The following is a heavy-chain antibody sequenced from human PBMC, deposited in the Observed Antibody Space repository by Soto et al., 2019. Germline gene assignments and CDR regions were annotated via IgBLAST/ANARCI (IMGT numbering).Heavy chain of an antibody. CDR3: AREAYWGWFDP. V-gene: IGHV1-3*01. Sequence: ASVKVSCKASGYTFTSYAMHWVRQAPGQRLEWMGWINAGNGNTKYSQRFQGRVTITRDASASTAYMELSSLRSEDTAVYYCAREAYWGWFDPWGQGTLVTVSS. CDR1: GYTFTSYA. D-gene: IGHD3-16*01. J-gene: IGHJ5*02. CDR2: INAGNGNT.